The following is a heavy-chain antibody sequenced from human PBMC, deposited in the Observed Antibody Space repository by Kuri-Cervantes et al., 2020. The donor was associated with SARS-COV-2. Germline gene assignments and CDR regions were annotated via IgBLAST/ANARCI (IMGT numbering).Heavy chain of an antibody. CDR1: GFTFSSYS. CDR2: ISSSSSYI. D-gene: IGHD3-3*01. Sequence: GESLKISCAASGFTFSSYSMNWVRQAPGKGLEWVSSISSSSSYIYYADSVKGRFTISRDNAKNSLYLQMNSLRAEDTAVYYCARAYYDFWSGYFPPPHMYHFYMDVWGKGTMVTVSS. J-gene: IGHJ6*03. V-gene: IGHV3-21*01. CDR3: ARAYYDFWSGYFPPPHMYHFYMDV.